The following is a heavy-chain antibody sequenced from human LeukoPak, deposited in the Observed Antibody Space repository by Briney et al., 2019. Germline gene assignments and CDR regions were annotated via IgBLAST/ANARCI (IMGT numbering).Heavy chain of an antibody. Sequence: PGVSLRLSCAASGFAFSSNYMSWVRQAPGKGLEWVSGIYRSGSTYYADSVKGRFTISRDNSNNTLYLQMNSLRAEDTAVYHCARSLGFCSSSNCQEYLQHWGQGTPVTVSS. CDR3: ARSLGFCSSSNCQEYLQH. J-gene: IGHJ1*01. CDR2: IYRSGST. D-gene: IGHD2-2*01. V-gene: IGHV3-53*01. CDR1: GFAFSSNY.